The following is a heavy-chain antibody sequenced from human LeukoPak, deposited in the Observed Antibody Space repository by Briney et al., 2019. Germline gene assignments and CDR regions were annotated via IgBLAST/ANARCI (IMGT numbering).Heavy chain of an antibody. CDR2: IRYDGSNK. V-gene: IGHV3-30*02. D-gene: IGHD6-13*01. CDR3: ARAGAAAGNWFDP. CDR1: GFTFSSYG. Sequence: GGSLRLSCAASGFTFSSYGMHWVRQAPGKGLEWVAFIRYDGSNKYYADSVKGRFTISRDNSKNTLYLQMNSLRAEDTAVYYCARAGAAAGNWFDPWGQGTLVTVSS. J-gene: IGHJ5*02.